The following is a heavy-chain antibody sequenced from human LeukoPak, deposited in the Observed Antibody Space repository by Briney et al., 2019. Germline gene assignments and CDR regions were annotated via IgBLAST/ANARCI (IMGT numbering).Heavy chain of an antibody. Sequence: SQTLSLTCSVSGGSISSGAYFWSWIRRHPGKGLEWIGYIHHSGSIDYNPSLKSRLTISVDTSKNHFSLRLSSVTAADTAVYYCARARPPTLLDTNWFDPWGQGTLVTVSS. CDR2: IHHSGSI. CDR3: ARARPPTLLDTNWFDP. CDR1: GGSISSGAYF. V-gene: IGHV4-31*03. J-gene: IGHJ5*02. D-gene: IGHD3-3*01.